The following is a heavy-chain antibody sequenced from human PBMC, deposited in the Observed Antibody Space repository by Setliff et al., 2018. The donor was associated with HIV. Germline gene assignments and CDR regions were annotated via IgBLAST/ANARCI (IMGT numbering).Heavy chain of an antibody. J-gene: IGHJ3*01. CDR2: IAPNLRMP. D-gene: IGHD3-9*01. Sequence: SVKVSCKTSGGTFNTYPIAWVRQAPGQGLEWMGGIAPNLRMPNYIQKFKGRLTITADESTSTVYMKLTNLRSEDTAMYYCAREKSPVLEYFDWLKPRHVFDVWGQGTVVTVSS. V-gene: IGHV1-69*10. CDR3: AREKSPVLEYFDWLKPRHVFDV. CDR1: GGTFNTYP.